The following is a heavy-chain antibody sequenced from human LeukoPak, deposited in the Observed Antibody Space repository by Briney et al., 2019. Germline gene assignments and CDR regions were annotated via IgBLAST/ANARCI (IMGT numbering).Heavy chain of an antibody. CDR2: INHSGST. J-gene: IGHJ4*02. Sequence: SETLSLTCAVYGGSFSGYYWSWIRQPPGKGLEWIGEINHSGSTNYNPSLKSRVTISVDTSKNQFSLKLSSVTAADTAVYYCAREVGYYDSSGYYPEDFDYWGQGTLVTVSS. CDR3: AREVGYYDSSGYYPEDFDY. CDR1: GGSFSGYY. V-gene: IGHV4-34*01. D-gene: IGHD3-22*01.